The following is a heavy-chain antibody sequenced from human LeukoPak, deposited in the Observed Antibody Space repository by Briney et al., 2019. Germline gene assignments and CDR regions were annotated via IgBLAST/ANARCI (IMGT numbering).Heavy chain of an antibody. D-gene: IGHD6-19*01. V-gene: IGHV5-51*01. J-gene: IGHJ4*02. CDR3: ARHHVGSGWSFPYYFDY. CDR1: GYSFTSYW. Sequence: GESLKISCKGSGYSFTSYWTGWVRQMPGKGLEWMGIIYPGDSDTRYSPSFQGQVTISADKSISTAYLQWSCLKASDTAMYYCARHHVGSGWSFPYYFDYWGQGTLVTVSS. CDR2: IYPGDSDT.